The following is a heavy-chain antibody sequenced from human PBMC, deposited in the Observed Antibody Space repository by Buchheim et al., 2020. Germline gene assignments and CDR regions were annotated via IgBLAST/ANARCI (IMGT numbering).Heavy chain of an antibody. CDR2: IHSTGST. Sequence: QVHLQESGPGLVKPSETLSLTCTVSGGSISGYYLTWLRQLPGRGLEWIGYIHSTGSTHYSPSLRRRSTISFDTSKNQFSLTLTSMTPADTAVYYCSRGAAARPGYWGQG. CDR3: SRGAAARPGY. V-gene: IGHV4-59*01. D-gene: IGHD6-6*01. CDR1: GGSISGYY. J-gene: IGHJ4*02.